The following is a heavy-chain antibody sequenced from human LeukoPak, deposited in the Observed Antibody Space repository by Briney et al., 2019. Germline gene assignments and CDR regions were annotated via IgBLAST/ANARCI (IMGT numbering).Heavy chain of an antibody. CDR3: ARRPEKSAIGEENY. D-gene: IGHD3-10*01. J-gene: IGHJ4*02. CDR2: ISSSSTYT. Sequence: PGGSLRLSCAASGFTFSDYSMRWIRQAPGKGLEWVSYISSSSTYTNYADSVKGRFTISRDNAKNSLYLQMNSLRAEDTAVYYCARRPEKSAIGEENYWGQGTLVTVSS. CDR1: GFTFSDYS. V-gene: IGHV3-11*06.